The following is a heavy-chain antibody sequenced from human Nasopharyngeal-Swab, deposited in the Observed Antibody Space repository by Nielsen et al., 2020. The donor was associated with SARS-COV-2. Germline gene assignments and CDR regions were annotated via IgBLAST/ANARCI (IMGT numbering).Heavy chain of an antibody. V-gene: IGHV3-64D*06. CDR1: GFTFSSYA. CDR2: ISSNGGST. D-gene: IGHD3-3*01. J-gene: IGHJ4*02. Sequence: GGSLRLSCSASGFTFSSYAMHWVRQAPGKGLEYVSAISSNGGSTYYADSVKGRFTISRDNSKNTLYLQMSSLRAEDTAVYYCVKDLRSAIFGVASPYYWGQGTLVTVS. CDR3: VKDLRSAIFGVASPYY.